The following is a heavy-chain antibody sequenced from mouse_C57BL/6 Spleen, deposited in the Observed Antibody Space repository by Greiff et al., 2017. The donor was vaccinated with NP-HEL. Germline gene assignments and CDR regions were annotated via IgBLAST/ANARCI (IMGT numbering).Heavy chain of an antibody. J-gene: IGHJ3*01. CDR2: ISSGGDYI. CDR3: TRAYYSNHLFAY. CDR1: GFTFSSYA. D-gene: IGHD2-5*01. V-gene: IGHV5-9-1*02. Sequence: EVKVEESGEGLVKPGGSLKLSCAASGFTFSSYAMSWVRQTPEKRLEWVAYISSGGDYIYYADTVKGRFTISRDNVRNTLYLQMSSLKSEDTAMYYCTRAYYSNHLFAYWGQGTLVTVSA.